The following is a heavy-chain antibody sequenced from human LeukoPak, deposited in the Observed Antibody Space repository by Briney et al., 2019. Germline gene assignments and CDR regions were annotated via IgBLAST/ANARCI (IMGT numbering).Heavy chain of an antibody. CDR2: IKHSGST. J-gene: IGHJ6*03. CDR3: ARGGGTGRSITMIRGVRGVYYMDV. Sequence: SETLSLTCAVSGGSFSGYYLSWIRQPPGKGLELIGEIKHSGSTNYNPSLKSRVSISVDTSKNQFSLKLNSVAAADTAVYYCARGGGTGRSITMIRGVRGVYYMDVWGKGTTVTVSS. V-gene: IGHV4-34*01. CDR1: GGSFSGYY. D-gene: IGHD3-10*01.